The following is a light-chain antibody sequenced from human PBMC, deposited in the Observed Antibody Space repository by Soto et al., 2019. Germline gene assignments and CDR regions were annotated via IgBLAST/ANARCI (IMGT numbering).Light chain of an antibody. Sequence: EIVMTQSPATRSLSPGERATLSCRASQSVSSNLAWYQQKPGQAPRLLIYGASTRATGIPARFSGSGSGTEFTLTISSLQSEDFAVYYCQQYNTWPRTFGQGTKVDIK. J-gene: IGKJ1*01. CDR3: QQYNTWPRT. V-gene: IGKV3-15*01. CDR2: GAS. CDR1: QSVSSN.